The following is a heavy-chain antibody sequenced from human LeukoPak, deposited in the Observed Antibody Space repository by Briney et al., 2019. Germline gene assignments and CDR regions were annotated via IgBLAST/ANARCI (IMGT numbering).Heavy chain of an antibody. J-gene: IGHJ4*02. V-gene: IGHV3-30*04. CDR3: AGDPEASGCSGGSCYSEYYFDY. Sequence: GRSLRLSCAASGFTFSSYAMHWVRQAPGKGLEWVAVISYDGSNKYYADSVKGRFTISRDNSKNTLYLQMNSLRAEDTAVYYCAGDPEASGCSGGSCYSEYYFDYWGQGTLVTVSS. CDR1: GFTFSSYA. CDR2: ISYDGSNK. D-gene: IGHD2-15*01.